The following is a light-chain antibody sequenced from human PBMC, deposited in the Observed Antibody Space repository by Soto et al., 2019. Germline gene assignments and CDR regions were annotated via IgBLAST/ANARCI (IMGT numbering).Light chain of an antibody. CDR1: SSDVGGYNY. CDR2: DVS. Sequence: QSALTQPVSVAGSPGQSITISCTGTSSDVGGYNYVSWYQQHPGKAPKLIIYDVSYRPSGISNRFSGSKSGNTASLSTSGLQAEDEADYYCCSYTSSSTKVFGGGTKVTVL. CDR3: CSYTSSSTKV. J-gene: IGLJ2*01. V-gene: IGLV2-14*01.